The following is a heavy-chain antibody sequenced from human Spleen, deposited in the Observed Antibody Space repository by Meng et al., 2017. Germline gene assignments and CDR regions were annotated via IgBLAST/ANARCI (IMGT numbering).Heavy chain of an antibody. J-gene: IGHJ4*02. CDR1: GFTFSNSW. D-gene: IGHD3-3*01. Sequence: LSLTCAASGFTFSNSWMSWVRQAPGKGLEWVGRIKSKTDGGTTDYAAPVKGRFTISRDDSRNTLYLQMNGLQTEDTAIYYCTTDEWNWGQGTQVTVSS. V-gene: IGHV3-15*01. CDR3: TTDEWN. CDR2: IKSKTDGGTT.